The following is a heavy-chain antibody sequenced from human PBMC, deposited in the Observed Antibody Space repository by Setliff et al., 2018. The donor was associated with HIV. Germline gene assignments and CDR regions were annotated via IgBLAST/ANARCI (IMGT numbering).Heavy chain of an antibody. CDR1: GGSISSGGYS. J-gene: IGHJ6*02. V-gene: IGHV4-30-2*01. D-gene: IGHD3-10*01. Sequence: PSETLSLTCTVSGGSISSGGYSWSWIRQPPGKGLEWIGYIYHSGSTYYNPSLQSRVTISVDTSKNQFSLKLSSVTAADTAVYYCARALDGSGFLLNYYYGMDVWGQGTTVTVSS. CDR3: ARALDGSGFLLNYYYGMDV. CDR2: IYHSGST.